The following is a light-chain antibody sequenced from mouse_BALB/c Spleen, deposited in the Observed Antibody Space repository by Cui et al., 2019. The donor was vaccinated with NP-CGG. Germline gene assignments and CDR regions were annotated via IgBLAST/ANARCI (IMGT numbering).Light chain of an antibody. CDR3: ALWYSNHWV. V-gene: IGLV1*01. Sequence: QPAVIQQSALTTSPGETVTLTCRSSTGAVTTSNYANWVQEKPDHLFTGLIGGTNNRAPGVPARFSGSLIGDKAALTITGAQTEDEAIYFCALWYSNHWVFGGGTKLTVL. J-gene: IGLJ1*01. CDR2: GTN. CDR1: TGAVTTSNY.